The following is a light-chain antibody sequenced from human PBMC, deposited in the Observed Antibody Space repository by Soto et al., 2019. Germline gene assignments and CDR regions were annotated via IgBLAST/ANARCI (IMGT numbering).Light chain of an antibody. CDR1: QSVSSY. CDR3: QRRGNWPPGST. V-gene: IGKV3-11*01. J-gene: IGKJ5*01. CDR2: DAS. Sequence: EIVLTQSPATLSLSPGERATLSCRASQSVSSYLAWYQQKPGQAPRLLIYDASNRATGIPARFSGSGSGTDFTLTISSLEPEDFAVYYCQRRGNWPPGSTFGQGTRLEIK.